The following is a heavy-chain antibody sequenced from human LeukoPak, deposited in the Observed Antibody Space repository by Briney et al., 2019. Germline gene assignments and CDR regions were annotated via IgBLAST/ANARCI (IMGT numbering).Heavy chain of an antibody. CDR3: ASIDTAMAFVAFDI. CDR1: GGSISSYY. CDR2: IYYSGST. Sequence: SETLSLTCTVSGGSISSYYWSWIRQPPGKGLEWIGYIYYSGSTNYNPSLKSRVTISVDTSKNQFYLKLSSVTAADTAVYYCASIDTAMAFVAFDIWGQGTMVTVSS. D-gene: IGHD5-18*01. J-gene: IGHJ3*02. V-gene: IGHV4-59*08.